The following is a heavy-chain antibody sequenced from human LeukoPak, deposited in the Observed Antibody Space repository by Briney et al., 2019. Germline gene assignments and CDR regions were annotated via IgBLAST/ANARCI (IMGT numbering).Heavy chain of an antibody. J-gene: IGHJ4*02. CDR3: ARYPGSDLNTYYYDSSGYKPAFDY. CDR2: INPNSGGT. D-gene: IGHD3-22*01. CDR1: GYTFTGYY. Sequence: ASVTVSCKASGYTFTGYYMHWVRQAPGQGLEWMGWINPNSGGTNYAQKFQGRVTMTRDTSISTAYMELSGLRSDDTAVYYCARYPGSDLNTYYYDSSGYKPAFDYWGQGTLVTVSS. V-gene: IGHV1-2*02.